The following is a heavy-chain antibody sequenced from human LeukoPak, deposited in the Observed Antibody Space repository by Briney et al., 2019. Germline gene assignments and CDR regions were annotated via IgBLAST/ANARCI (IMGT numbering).Heavy chain of an antibody. Sequence: GASVKVSCKASGYTFTSYGISWVRQAPGQGLEWMGWISAYNGTTNYAQKLQGRVTMTTDTSASTAYMELRSLRSDDTAVYYCARDRVITMVRGQHRNFWFDPWGQGTLVTVSS. CDR2: ISAYNGTT. CDR3: ARDRVITMVRGQHRNFWFDP. CDR1: GYTFTSYG. V-gene: IGHV1-18*04. J-gene: IGHJ5*02. D-gene: IGHD3-10*01.